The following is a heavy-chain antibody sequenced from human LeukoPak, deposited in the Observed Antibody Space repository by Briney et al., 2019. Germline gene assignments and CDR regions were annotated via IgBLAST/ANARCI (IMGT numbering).Heavy chain of an antibody. CDR2: IKQDGSEK. Sequence: PGGSLRLSCAASGFTFSSYWMSWVRQAPGKGLEWVANIKQDGSEKYYVDSVKGRFTISRDNAKNSLYLQMNSLRAEDTAVYYCARDRESGSYFRDAFDIWGQGTMVTVSS. D-gene: IGHD1-26*01. CDR3: ARDRESGSYFRDAFDI. J-gene: IGHJ3*02. V-gene: IGHV3-7*01. CDR1: GFTFSSYW.